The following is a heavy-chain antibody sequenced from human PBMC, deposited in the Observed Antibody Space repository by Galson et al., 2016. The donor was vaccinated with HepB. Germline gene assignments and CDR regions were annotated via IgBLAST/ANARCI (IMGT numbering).Heavy chain of an antibody. V-gene: IGHV4-4*02. CDR2: IPHRGTI. Sequence: SETLSPTCAVSGASIISRNYWSWVRQPPGQGLAWLGEIPHRGTINYNPSLKSRVTISVDESNNQFSLELNSVTAADTAVYYCARGETGFQIYWGQGILVTVSS. CDR3: ARGETGFQIY. J-gene: IGHJ4*02. D-gene: IGHD3-16*01. CDR1: GASIISRNY.